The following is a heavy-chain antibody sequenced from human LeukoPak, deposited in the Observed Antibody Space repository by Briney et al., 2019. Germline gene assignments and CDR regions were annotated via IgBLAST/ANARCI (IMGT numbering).Heavy chain of an antibody. CDR3: ARDSYAGHFDY. CDR2: IYYSGST. Sequence: SETLSLTCTVSGGSISSYYWSWIRQPPGKGLEWIGYIYYSGSTNYNPSLKSRVTISVDTSKNQFSLKLGSVTAADTAVYYCARDSYAGHFDYWGQGTLVTVSS. V-gene: IGHV4-59*01. J-gene: IGHJ4*02. D-gene: IGHD2-2*01. CDR1: GGSISSYY.